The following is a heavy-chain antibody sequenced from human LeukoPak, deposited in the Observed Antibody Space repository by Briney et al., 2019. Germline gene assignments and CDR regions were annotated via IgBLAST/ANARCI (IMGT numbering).Heavy chain of an antibody. CDR1: GFTFRSYA. V-gene: IGHV3-23*01. CDR3: ARSGTNYYYYYMDV. Sequence: PGGSLRLSCAASGFTFRSYAMNWVRQAPGKGLEWVSAISGSGSSTYYADSVKGRFTISRDNSKNTLYLQTNSLRAEDTAVYYCARSGTNYYYYYMDVWGKGTTVTVSS. D-gene: IGHD1-26*01. CDR2: ISGSGSST. J-gene: IGHJ6*03.